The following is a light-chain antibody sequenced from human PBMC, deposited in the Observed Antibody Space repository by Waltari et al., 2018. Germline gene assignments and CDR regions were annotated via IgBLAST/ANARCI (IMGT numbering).Light chain of an antibody. CDR1: ELGDKY. J-gene: IGLJ1*01. CDR3: QAWDSSTANV. CDR2: EDN. V-gene: IGLV3-1*01. Sequence: SFELTQSPSVSVSPGLTASITCSGDELGDKYVCWYQQKPGQSPVLVIYEDNRRPSGIPERFSGSNSGNTATLTISGTQPMDEADYYCQAWDSSTANVFGTGTKVTVL.